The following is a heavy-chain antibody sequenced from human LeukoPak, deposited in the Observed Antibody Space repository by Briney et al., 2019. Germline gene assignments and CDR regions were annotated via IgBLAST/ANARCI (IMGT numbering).Heavy chain of an antibody. V-gene: IGHV5-51*02. Sequence: KLGESLKISCKGSGSRFTSFWSGGSRQIPGRGWGGFGIIYPGDSDTRYSPSFHAQATISADKSISTAYLQWSSLKASDTAMYYCAIAPLDWGHGTLVTACS. CDR3: AIAPLD. CDR2: IYPGDSDT. J-gene: IGHJ4*01. CDR1: GSRFTSFW.